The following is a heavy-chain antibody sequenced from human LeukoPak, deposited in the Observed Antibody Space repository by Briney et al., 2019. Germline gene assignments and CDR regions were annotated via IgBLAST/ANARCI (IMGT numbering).Heavy chain of an antibody. V-gene: IGHV4-34*01. Sequence: SETLSLTCTVSGGSISSYYWSWIRQPPGKGLEWIGEINHSGSTNYNPSLKSRVTISVDTSKNQFSLKLSSVTAADTAVYYCARAEMATYPPDYWGQGTLVTVPS. CDR1: GGSISSYY. J-gene: IGHJ4*02. D-gene: IGHD5-24*01. CDR2: INHSGST. CDR3: ARAEMATYPPDY.